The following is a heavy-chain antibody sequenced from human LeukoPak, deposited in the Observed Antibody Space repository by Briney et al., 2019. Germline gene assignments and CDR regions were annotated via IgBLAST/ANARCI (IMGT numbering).Heavy chain of an antibody. CDR3: ARELDSTGLPRPANWLDP. CDR2: INAYNGNT. V-gene: IGHV1-18*01. CDR1: GYTFTSYG. D-gene: IGHD1-1*01. J-gene: IGHJ5*02. Sequence: GASVKVSCKASGYTFTSYGISWVRQAPGQGLEWMGWINAYNGNTNYAQKLQGRVTMTTDTSTSTAYMELSRVRSDDRAVYYCARELDSTGLPRPANWLDPWGQGTLVTVSS.